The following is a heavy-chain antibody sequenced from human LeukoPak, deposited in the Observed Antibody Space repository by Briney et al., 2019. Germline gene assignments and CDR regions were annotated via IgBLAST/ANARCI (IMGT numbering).Heavy chain of an antibody. Sequence: GRSLRLSCAASGFTFSSYAMSWVRQAPGKGLEWVSAISGSGGSTYYADSVKGRFTISRDNSKNTLYLQMNSLRAEDTAVYYCARRYYGSATYRLPYDYWGQGTLVTVSS. V-gene: IGHV3-23*01. D-gene: IGHD3-22*01. J-gene: IGHJ4*02. CDR2: ISGSGGST. CDR1: GFTFSSYA. CDR3: ARRYYGSATYRLPYDY.